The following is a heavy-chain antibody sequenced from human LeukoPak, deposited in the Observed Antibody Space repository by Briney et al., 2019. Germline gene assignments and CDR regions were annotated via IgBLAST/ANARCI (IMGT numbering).Heavy chain of an antibody. J-gene: IGHJ5*02. V-gene: IGHV3-21*01. D-gene: IGHD3-3*01. Sequence: PGGSLRLSCAASGFTFSSYSMNWVHQAPGKGLEWVSSISSSSSYIYYADSVKGRFTISRDNAKNSLYLQMNSLRAEDTAVYYCARAGEVLRFLEWPNNWFDPWGQGTLVTVSS. CDR2: ISSSSSYI. CDR1: GFTFSSYS. CDR3: ARAGEVLRFLEWPNNWFDP.